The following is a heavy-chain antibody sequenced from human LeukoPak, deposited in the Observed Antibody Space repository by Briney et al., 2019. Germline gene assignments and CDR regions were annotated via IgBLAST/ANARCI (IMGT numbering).Heavy chain of an antibody. V-gene: IGHV5-51*01. CDR1: GYSFTNYW. Sequence: GESLKISCKASGYSFTNYWIGWVRQMPGKGLEWTGIIYSGNSDIRYSPSFQGQVTISADNSISTAYLQWSSLKASDTAIYYCARAEGHGAFDYWGQGTLVTVSS. CDR2: IYSGNSDI. D-gene: IGHD3-10*01. CDR3: ARAEGHGAFDY. J-gene: IGHJ4*02.